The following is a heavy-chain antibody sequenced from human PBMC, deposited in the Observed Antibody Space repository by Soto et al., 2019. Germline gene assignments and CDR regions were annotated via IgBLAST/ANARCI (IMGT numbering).Heavy chain of an antibody. J-gene: IGHJ4*01. CDR3: ARTRMIESWIDY. D-gene: IGHD2-21*01. CDR2: VYYSGST. Sequence: SDTLSLPCDVSGDSISTYYWSWIRQPPGKGLEWIGYVYYSGSTLYNPSLESRVTMSIDMSKKQVSLKLTSVIAADTAVYYCARTRMIESWIDYWGHGTLVTVSS. V-gene: IGHV4-59*01. CDR1: GDSISTYY.